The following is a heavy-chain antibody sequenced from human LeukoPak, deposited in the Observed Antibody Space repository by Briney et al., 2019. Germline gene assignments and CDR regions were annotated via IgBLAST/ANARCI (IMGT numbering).Heavy chain of an antibody. D-gene: IGHD2-8*01. J-gene: IGHJ4*02. CDR1: GFTFSSYS. Sequence: PGGSLRLSCAASGFTFSSYSMNWARQAPGKGLEWVSSISSSSSYIYYADSVKGRFTISRDNAKNSLYLQMNSLRAEDTAVYYCARSHDYAKIGGPFDYWGQGTPVTVSS. CDR2: ISSSSSYI. CDR3: ARSHDYAKIGGPFDY. V-gene: IGHV3-21*01.